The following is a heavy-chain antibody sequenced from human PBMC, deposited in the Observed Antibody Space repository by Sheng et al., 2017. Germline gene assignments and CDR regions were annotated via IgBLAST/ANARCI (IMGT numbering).Heavy chain of an antibody. D-gene: IGHD3-10*01. J-gene: IGHJ3*02. CDR3: ARGGRLLWFGESVLEAFDI. CDR1: GGSFSGYY. V-gene: IGHV4-34*01. Sequence: QVQLQQWGAGLLKPSETLSLTCAVYGGSFSGYYWSWIRQHPGKGLEWIGEINHSGSTNYNPSLKSRVTISVDTSKNQFSLKLSSVTAADTAVYYCARGGRLLWFGESVLEAFDIWGQGTMVTVSS. CDR2: INHSGST.